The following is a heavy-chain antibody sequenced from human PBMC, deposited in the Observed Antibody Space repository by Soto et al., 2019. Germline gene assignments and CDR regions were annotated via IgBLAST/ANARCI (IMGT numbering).Heavy chain of an antibody. V-gene: IGHV4-59*01. D-gene: IGHD3-9*01. CDR2: TFYTGST. J-gene: IGHJ4*02. Sequence: PSETLSLTCTVSGGSISGYYWTWIRQPPGRGLAYIGDTFYTGSTNYNPSLESRVSISVEAAKNQFSLKLTSVTAADTAVYYCARVTTGYLDYWGQGTLVTVSS. CDR3: ARVTTGYLDY. CDR1: GGSISGYY.